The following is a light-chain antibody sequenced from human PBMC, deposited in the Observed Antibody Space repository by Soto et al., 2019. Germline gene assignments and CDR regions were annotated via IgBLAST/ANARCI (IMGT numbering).Light chain of an antibody. CDR3: QPYSDWPLT. Sequence: EIVMTQSPATLSVSPGERATLSCRASQTLYNNLAWYQQKLGQAPRLLIYGASAMPTDIPARFSGSGAGTECTLTISCLQSEDFAIYYCQPYSDWPLTFGGGTKVEIQ. J-gene: IGKJ4*01. CDR2: GAS. CDR1: QTLYNN. V-gene: IGKV3-15*01.